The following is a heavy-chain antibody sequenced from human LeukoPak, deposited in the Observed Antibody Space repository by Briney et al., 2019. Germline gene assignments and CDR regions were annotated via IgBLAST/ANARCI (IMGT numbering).Heavy chain of an antibody. CDR2: INLNSGGT. D-gene: IGHD3-10*01. CDR3: ARALYGSGSYYAFGAFDI. CDR1: GYTFTGYY. J-gene: IGHJ3*02. V-gene: IGHV1-2*02. Sequence: ASVKVSCKASGYTFTGYYMHWVRQAPGQGLEWMGWINLNSGGTNYAQKFQGRVTMTRDTSISTAYMELSRLRSDDTAVYYCARALYGSGSYYAFGAFDIWGQGTMVTVSS.